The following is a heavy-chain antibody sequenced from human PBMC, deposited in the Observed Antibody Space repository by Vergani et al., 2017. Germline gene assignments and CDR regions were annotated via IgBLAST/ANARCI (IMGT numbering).Heavy chain of an antibody. V-gene: IGHV3-30*18. J-gene: IGHJ4*02. CDR3: AKDRVNYDILTGYYIFDY. Sequence: QVQLVESGGGVVQPGRSLRLSCAASGFTFSSYGMHWVRQAPGKGLEWEAVISYDGSNKYYADSVKGRFTISRDNSKNTLYLQMNSLRAEDTAVYYCAKDRVNYDILTGYYIFDYWGQGTLVTVSS. D-gene: IGHD3-9*01. CDR1: GFTFSSYG. CDR2: ISYDGSNK.